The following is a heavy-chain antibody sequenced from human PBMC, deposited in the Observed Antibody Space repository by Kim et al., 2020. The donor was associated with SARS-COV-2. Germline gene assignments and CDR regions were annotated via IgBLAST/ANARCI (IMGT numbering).Heavy chain of an antibody. D-gene: IGHD3-3*01. CDR1: GFTFSSYA. Sequence: GGSLRLSCSASGFTFSSYAMHWVRQAPGKGLEYVSAISSNGGSTYYADSVKGRFTISRDNSKNTLYLQMSSLRAEDTAVYYCVKVDTTHYDFWSGYYRGGDFDYWGQGTLVTVSS. V-gene: IGHV3-64D*09. J-gene: IGHJ4*02. CDR3: VKVDTTHYDFWSGYYRGGDFDY. CDR2: ISSNGGST.